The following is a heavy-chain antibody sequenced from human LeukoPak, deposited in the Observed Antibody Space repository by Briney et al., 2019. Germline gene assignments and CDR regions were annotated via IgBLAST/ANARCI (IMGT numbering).Heavy chain of an antibody. Sequence: GGSLRLSCAVSGFIFSDFAMHWVRQAPGKGLEWVAVISYDGSNKYYADSVKGRFTISRDNSKNTLYLQMNSLRAEDTAVYYCARENWNYFDYWGQGTLVTVSS. CDR2: ISYDGSNK. J-gene: IGHJ4*02. V-gene: IGHV3-30*04. D-gene: IGHD1-1*01. CDR3: ARENWNYFDY. CDR1: GFIFSDFA.